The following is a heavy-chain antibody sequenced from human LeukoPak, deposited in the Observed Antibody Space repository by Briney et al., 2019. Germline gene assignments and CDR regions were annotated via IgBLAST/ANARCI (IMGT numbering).Heavy chain of an antibody. CDR2: ISPSGDIS. J-gene: IGHJ5*02. CDR3: ARDLDWGAFDA. D-gene: IGHD3/OR15-3a*01. Sequence: GGSLRLSCAASGFTFSSYGMHWVRQAPGKGLEWVSGISPSGDISYYADSVKGRFTISRDNSRNTMSLQMNSLRAEDTALYYCARDLDWGAFDAWGQGTLVTVSS. CDR1: GFTFSSYG. V-gene: IGHV3-23*01.